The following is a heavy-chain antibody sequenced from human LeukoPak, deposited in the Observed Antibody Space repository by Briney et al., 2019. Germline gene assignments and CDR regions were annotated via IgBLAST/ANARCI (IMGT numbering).Heavy chain of an antibody. D-gene: IGHD3-10*01. CDR1: GGSINTVTYY. CDR2: IYYSGST. CDR3: ASLRYYGSAD. V-gene: IGHV4-39*01. Sequence: SETLSLTCTVSGGSINTVTYYWGWIRQPPGKGLEWIGSIYYSGSTHNNASLEGRVTISVDTSKNQFSLKLTSVTAADTAVYYCASLRYYGSADWGQGTLVTVSS. J-gene: IGHJ4*02.